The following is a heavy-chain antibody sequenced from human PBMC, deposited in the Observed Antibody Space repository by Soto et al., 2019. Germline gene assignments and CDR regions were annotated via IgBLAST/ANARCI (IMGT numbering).Heavy chain of an antibody. CDR1: GGSVSSGSYY. V-gene: IGHV4-61*01. Sequence: QVQLHESGPGLVKPSETLSLTCTVSGGSVSSGSYYWSWIRQPPGKGLEWIGYICYSASTNYNPSLKSRVTISVDTSTNQFSLKLTSVTAADTALYYCARDIGGYAHFDYWGQGTLVTVSS. D-gene: IGHD3-22*01. CDR3: ARDIGGYAHFDY. J-gene: IGHJ4*02. CDR2: ICYSAST.